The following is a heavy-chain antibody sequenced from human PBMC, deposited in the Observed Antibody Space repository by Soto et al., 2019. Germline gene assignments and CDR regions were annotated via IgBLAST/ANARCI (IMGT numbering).Heavy chain of an antibody. V-gene: IGHV3-30*18. J-gene: IGHJ4*02. CDR3: AKDHGSSSAPVNFDY. CDR1: GFTFSSYG. Sequence: QVQLVESGGGVVQPGRSLRLSCAASGFTFSSYGMHWVRQAPGKGLEWVAVISYDGSNKYYADSVKGRFTISRDNSKNALYLQMNSLRAEDTAVYSCAKDHGSSSAPVNFDYWGQGTLVTVSS. CDR2: ISYDGSNK. D-gene: IGHD6-6*01.